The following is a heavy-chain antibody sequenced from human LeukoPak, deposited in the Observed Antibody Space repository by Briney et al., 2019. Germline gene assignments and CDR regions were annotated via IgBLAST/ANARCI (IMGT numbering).Heavy chain of an antibody. V-gene: IGHV4-30-4*08. CDR3: ARHEGGYSGYDSDYFDY. D-gene: IGHD5-12*01. CDR2: IYYSGST. CDR1: GGSISSGDYY. J-gene: IGHJ4*02. Sequence: SETLSLTCTVSGGSISSGDYYWSWIRQPPGKGLEWIGYIYYSGSTYYNPSLKSRVTISVDTSKNQFSLKLSSVTAADTAVYYCARHEGGYSGYDSDYFDYWGQGTLVTVSS.